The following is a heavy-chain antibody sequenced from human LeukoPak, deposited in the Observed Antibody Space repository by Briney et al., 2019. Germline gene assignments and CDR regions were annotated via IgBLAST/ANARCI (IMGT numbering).Heavy chain of an antibody. CDR3: ARVSDSSGFDAFDI. V-gene: IGHV4-30-4*08. CDR2: IYYSGST. D-gene: IGHD3-22*01. J-gene: IGHJ3*02. CDR1: GGSISSGDYY. Sequence: SQTLSLTCTVSGGSISSGDYYWSWIRQPPGKGLEWIGYIYYSGSTYYNPSLKSRVTISVDTSKNQFSLKLSSVTAADTAVYYCARVSDSSGFDAFDIWGQGTMVTVSS.